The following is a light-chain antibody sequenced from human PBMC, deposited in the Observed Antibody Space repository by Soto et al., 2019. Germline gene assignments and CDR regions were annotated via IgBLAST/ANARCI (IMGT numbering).Light chain of an antibody. Sequence: QSALTQPASVSGSPGQAITISCTGTSSDVGGYNYVSWYQQHPGKAPKLMIYEFSNRPSGVSNRFSGSKSGNTASLTISGLQAEDEADYYCSSYTSSSTLAVFGGGTQLTVL. J-gene: IGLJ7*01. CDR2: EFS. CDR3: SSYTSSSTLAV. CDR1: SSDVGGYNY. V-gene: IGLV2-14*01.